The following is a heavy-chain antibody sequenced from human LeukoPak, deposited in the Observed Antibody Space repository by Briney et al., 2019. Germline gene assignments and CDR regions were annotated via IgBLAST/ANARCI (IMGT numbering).Heavy chain of an antibody. Sequence: GGSLSLSCAASGFTFSNYAMHWVRQAPGKGLEWVAVISYDGKNEYYADSVKGRFTISRDNSKNTLYLQMNSLRAEDTAVFYCARGRPETGTTWLVDSWGQGTLVTVSS. J-gene: IGHJ4*02. D-gene: IGHD1-1*01. CDR1: GFTFSNYA. CDR3: ARGRPETGTTWLVDS. V-gene: IGHV3-30*04. CDR2: ISYDGKNE.